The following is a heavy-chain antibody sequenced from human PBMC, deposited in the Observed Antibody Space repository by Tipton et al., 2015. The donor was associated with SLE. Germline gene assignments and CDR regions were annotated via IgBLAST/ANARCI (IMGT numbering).Heavy chain of an antibody. Sequence: TLSLTCTVSGGSITSGNYYWTWFRQPPGNGLEWIGYIHYKGTTNYNPSLKSRVTISGDTSRNQFSLKLISVNTADTAVYFCARDLVGASAFDIWGQGTMVTVSS. V-gene: IGHV4-61*01. CDR1: GGSITSGNYY. CDR2: IHYKGTT. CDR3: ARDLVGASAFDI. J-gene: IGHJ3*02. D-gene: IGHD1-26*01.